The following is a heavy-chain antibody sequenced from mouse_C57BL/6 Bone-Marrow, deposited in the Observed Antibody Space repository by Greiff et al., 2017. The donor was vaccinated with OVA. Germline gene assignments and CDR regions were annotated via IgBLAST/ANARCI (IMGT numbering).Heavy chain of an antibody. D-gene: IGHD3-1*01. J-gene: IGHJ3*01. CDR2: INPNNGGT. CDR1: GYTFTDYN. Sequence: EVQLQQSGPELVKPGASVKMSCKASGYTFTDYNMHWVKQSHGKSLEWIGYINPNNGGTSYNQKFKGKATLTVNKSSSTAYMELRSLTSEDSAVYYCARRGPSGLGFAYWCQGTLVTVSA. CDR3: ARRGPSGLGFAY. V-gene: IGHV1-22*01.